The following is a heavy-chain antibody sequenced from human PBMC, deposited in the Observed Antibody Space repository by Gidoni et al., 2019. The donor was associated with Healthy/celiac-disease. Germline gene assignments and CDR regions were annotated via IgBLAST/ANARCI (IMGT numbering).Heavy chain of an antibody. V-gene: IGHV5-51*01. Sequence: AQLVQSGAEVKQLGESLKISCKGSGYSFTSFWIGWVRQMPGKGLVWMGIIYPGDSDTRYSPSCQGQVTISADKSISTAYLQWSSLKASDTAMYYCARTTGGCSGGSCLFDYWGQGTLVTVSS. D-gene: IGHD2-15*01. CDR1: GYSFTSFW. J-gene: IGHJ4*02. CDR3: ARTTGGCSGGSCLFDY. CDR2: IYPGDSDT.